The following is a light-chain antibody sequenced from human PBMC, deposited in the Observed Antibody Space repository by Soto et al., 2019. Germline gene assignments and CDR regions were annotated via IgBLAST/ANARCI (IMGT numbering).Light chain of an antibody. Sequence: QSALTQPASVSGSPGQSITISCTGTSFKNVSWYQQHPGQAPKLLIYDVSYRPSGISHRFSGSESAYTASLTISGLQAEDEADYYCFSYSRSDSYVFSYVFGTGTKVTVL. V-gene: IGLV2-14*03. CDR2: DVS. CDR3: FSYSRSDSYVFSYV. J-gene: IGLJ1*01. CDR1: SFKN.